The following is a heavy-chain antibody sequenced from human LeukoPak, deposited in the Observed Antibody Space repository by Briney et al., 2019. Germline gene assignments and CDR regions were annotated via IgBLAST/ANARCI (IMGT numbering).Heavy chain of an antibody. D-gene: IGHD3-22*01. CDR2: IIPIFGTA. CDR1: GGTFSSYA. Sequence: VASVKVSCKASGGTFSSYAISWVRQAPGQGLEWMGRIIPIFGTANYAQKSQGRVTITADKSTSTAYMELSSLRSEDTAVYYCARDADPLTYYYESSGYYFDYWGQGTLVTVSS. CDR3: ARDADPLTYYYESSGYYFDY. J-gene: IGHJ4*02. V-gene: IGHV1-69*06.